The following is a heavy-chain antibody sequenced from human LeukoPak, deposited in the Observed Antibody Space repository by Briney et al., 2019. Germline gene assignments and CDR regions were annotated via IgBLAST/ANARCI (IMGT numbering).Heavy chain of an antibody. V-gene: IGHV4-34*01. CDR1: GGSFGGYY. CDR3: ARGRTNWGSGPFDY. D-gene: IGHD7-27*01. CDR2: VNHSGST. J-gene: IGHJ4*02. Sequence: PSETLSLTCAVDGGSFGGYYWSWIRQPPGKGLEWIGEVNHSGSTNYNPSLKSRVTISVDTSKNQFSLKLSSVTAADTAVYYCARGRTNWGSGPFDYWGQGTLVTVSS.